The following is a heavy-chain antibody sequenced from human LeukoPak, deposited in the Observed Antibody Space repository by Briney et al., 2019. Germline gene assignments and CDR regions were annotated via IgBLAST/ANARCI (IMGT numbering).Heavy chain of an antibody. Sequence: PGGSLRLSCAASGLTCSHNYVSWVRQAAGKGLEWVSAIHTSGDTCYADSVKGRFTISRDTSKNTLYLQINSLRVEDTAVYYCIVFGDSNHWGQGTLVTVSS. CDR2: IHTSGDT. D-gene: IGHD4-17*01. CDR1: GLTCSHNY. J-gene: IGHJ5*02. V-gene: IGHV3-53*01. CDR3: IVFGDSNH.